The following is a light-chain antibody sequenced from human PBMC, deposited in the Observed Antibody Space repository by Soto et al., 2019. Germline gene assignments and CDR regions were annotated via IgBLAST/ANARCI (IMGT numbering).Light chain of an antibody. V-gene: IGKV1-5*03. Sequence: DIQMTQSPSTLSASVGDRVTITWRASQSISSWLAWYQQKPGKAPKLLIYKASSLESGVPSRFSGSGSGTEFTLTISSLQPDDFATYYCQQYNSYSRTFGGGTKVDIK. CDR2: KAS. CDR1: QSISSW. J-gene: IGKJ4*01. CDR3: QQYNSYSRT.